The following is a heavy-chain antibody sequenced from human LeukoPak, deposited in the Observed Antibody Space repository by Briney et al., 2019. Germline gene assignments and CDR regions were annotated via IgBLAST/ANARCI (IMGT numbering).Heavy chain of an antibody. V-gene: IGHV1-2*02. CDR2: INPNSGGT. Sequence: ASVKVSCKASGYSFTAYYMHWVREAPGQGLEWMGWINPNSGGTNYAQKFQGRVTMTRDTSITTAYMEMSRLRSDDTALYYCARSPHILTGENFDYWGQGTLVTVSS. CDR3: ARSPHILTGENFDY. D-gene: IGHD3-9*01. J-gene: IGHJ4*02. CDR1: GYSFTAYY.